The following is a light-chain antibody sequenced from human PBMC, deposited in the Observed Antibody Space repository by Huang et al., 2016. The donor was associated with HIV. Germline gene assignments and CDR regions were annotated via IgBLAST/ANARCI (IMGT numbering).Light chain of an antibody. Sequence: DIVMTQSPDSMTVSLGERATINCKSSQSVLHSSNNRNYLTWYQQKPGQPPKVIIYLASTRESGVPDRFSGSGSGTDFTLTISSLQAEDVAVYFCHQYYSTPQTFGQGTKVEIK. CDR2: LAS. J-gene: IGKJ1*01. CDR3: HQYYSTPQT. CDR1: QSVLHSSNNRNY. V-gene: IGKV4-1*01.